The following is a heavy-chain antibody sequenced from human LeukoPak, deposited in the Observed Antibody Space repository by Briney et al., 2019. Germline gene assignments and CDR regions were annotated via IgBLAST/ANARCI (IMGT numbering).Heavy chain of an antibody. CDR2: IIPIFGTT. J-gene: IGHJ5*02. CDR1: GGTFTSYA. D-gene: IGHD3-16*01. V-gene: IGHV1-69*05. CDR3: AREFTGWFDP. Sequence: SVTVSFTASGGTFTSYAISWVRQGPGQGLEWMGGIIPIFGTTNYAQKFQGRVTITTDESTSTAYMELSSLRSEDTAVYYCAREFTGWFDPWGQGTLVTVSS.